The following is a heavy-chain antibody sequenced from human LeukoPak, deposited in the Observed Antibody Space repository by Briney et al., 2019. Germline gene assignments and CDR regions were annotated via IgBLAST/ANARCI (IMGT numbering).Heavy chain of an antibody. V-gene: IGHV4-59*01. Sequence: PSETLSLTCTVSGGSISSYYWSWIRQPPGKGLEWIGYIYYSGSTNYNPSLKSRVTISVDTSKNQFSLKLSSVTAADTAVYYCARGVVIAPQTFDHWGQGTLVTVSS. CDR3: ARGVVIAPQTFDH. J-gene: IGHJ4*02. CDR2: IYYSGST. D-gene: IGHD2-21*01. CDR1: GGSISSYY.